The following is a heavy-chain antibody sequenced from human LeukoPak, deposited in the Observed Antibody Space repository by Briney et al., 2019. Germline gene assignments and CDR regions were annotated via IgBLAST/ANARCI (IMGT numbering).Heavy chain of an antibody. V-gene: IGHV4-59*01. CDR3: ARGPSEYYSYGKKADWYFDL. CDR2: IYYSGST. Sequence: SETLSLTCTVSGGSISSYYWSWLRQPPGKGLEWIGYIYYSGSTNYNPSLKSRVTISVDTSKNQFSLKLSSVTAADTAVYYCARGPSEYYSYGKKADWYFDLWGRGTLVTVSS. J-gene: IGHJ2*01. D-gene: IGHD5-18*01. CDR1: GGSISSYY.